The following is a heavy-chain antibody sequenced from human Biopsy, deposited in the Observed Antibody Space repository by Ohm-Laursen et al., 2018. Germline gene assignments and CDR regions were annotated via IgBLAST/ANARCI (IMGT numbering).Heavy chain of an antibody. CDR2: IHTSGST. CDR3: AREDEGLLRALDL. J-gene: IGHJ3*01. CDR1: GDSISNDY. V-gene: IGHV4-4*07. D-gene: IGHD3-3*01. Sequence: SETLSLTCAVSGDSISNDYWSWIRQSAGQGLEWIGRIHTSGSTNHNLSLKSRVTMSVDTSKNQFSLKLRSVTAADTAVYFCAREDEGLLRALDLWGQGTMVTVSS.